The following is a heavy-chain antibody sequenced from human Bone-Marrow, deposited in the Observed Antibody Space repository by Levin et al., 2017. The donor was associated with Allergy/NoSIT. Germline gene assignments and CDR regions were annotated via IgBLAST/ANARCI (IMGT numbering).Heavy chain of an antibody. J-gene: IGHJ4*02. Sequence: GESLKISCAASGFTFNNYGMHWVRQAPGKGLEWVAIISYDGSNKYYADSVKGRFTISRDDSKNTLFLQMNSLRAEDTAVYYCAKLWKDDWFLAGGFDYWGQGTLVTVSS. CDR3: AKLWKDDWFLAGGFDY. D-gene: IGHD3-9*01. CDR1: GFTFNNYG. CDR2: ISYDGSNK. V-gene: IGHV3-30*18.